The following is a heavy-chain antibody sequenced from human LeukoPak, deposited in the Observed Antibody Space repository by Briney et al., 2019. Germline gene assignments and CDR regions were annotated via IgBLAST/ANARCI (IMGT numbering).Heavy chain of an antibody. D-gene: IGHD2-2*01. V-gene: IGHV3-21*01. Sequence: AGGSLRLSCAASGFTFSSYGMHWVRQAPGKGLEWVSSITSSLSYISYADSVKGRFTISRDNAKNSLSLQMNSLRAEDTAVYYCARDFGRTSDWQPRLYYGMDVWGQGTTVTVSS. J-gene: IGHJ6*02. CDR2: ITSSLSYI. CDR3: ARDFGRTSDWQPRLYYGMDV. CDR1: GFTFSSYG.